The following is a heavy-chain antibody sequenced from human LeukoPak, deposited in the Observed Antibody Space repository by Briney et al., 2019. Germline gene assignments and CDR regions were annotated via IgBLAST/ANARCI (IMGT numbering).Heavy chain of an antibody. V-gene: IGHV1-46*01. Sequence: ASVKVSCKASGYTFTSYYMHWVRQAPGQGLEWMGIINPSGGSTSYAQKFQGRVTMTRDTSTSTVYMELSSLRSEDTGVYYCAREWGHIFYGMDVWGQGTTVTVSS. CDR3: AREWGHIFYGMDV. CDR1: GYTFTSYY. J-gene: IGHJ6*02. D-gene: IGHD3-16*01. CDR2: INPSGGST.